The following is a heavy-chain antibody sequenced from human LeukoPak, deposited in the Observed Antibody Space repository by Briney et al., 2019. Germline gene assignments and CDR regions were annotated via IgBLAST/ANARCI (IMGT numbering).Heavy chain of an antibody. J-gene: IGHJ3*02. CDR2: ISYDGSNK. Sequence: GGSLRLSCAASGFTFSSYGMHWVRQAPGKGLEWVAVISYDGSNKYYADSVKGRFTISRDNSKNTLYLQMNSLRAEDTAVYYCAKSEVWGSYRLGAFDIWGQGTMVTVSS. CDR1: GFTFSSYG. D-gene: IGHD3-16*02. V-gene: IGHV3-30*18. CDR3: AKSEVWGSYRLGAFDI.